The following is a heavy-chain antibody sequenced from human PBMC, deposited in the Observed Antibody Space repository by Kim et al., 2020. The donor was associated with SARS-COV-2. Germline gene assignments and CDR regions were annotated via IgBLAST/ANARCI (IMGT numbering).Heavy chain of an antibody. D-gene: IGHD3-22*01. CDR2: ISSNGGST. Sequence: GGSLRLSCAASGFTFSSYAMHWVRQAPGKGLEYVSAISSNGGSTNYANSVKGRFTISRDNSKKTLYLQMGSLRAEDMAVYYCARGFHDSSGYYGSDFDYWGQGTLVTVSS. J-gene: IGHJ4*02. CDR1: GFTFSSYA. CDR3: ARGFHDSSGYYGSDFDY. V-gene: IGHV3-64*01.